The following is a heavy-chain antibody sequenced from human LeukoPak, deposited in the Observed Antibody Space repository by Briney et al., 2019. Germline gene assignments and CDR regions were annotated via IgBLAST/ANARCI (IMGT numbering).Heavy chain of an antibody. V-gene: IGHV3-66*02. CDR1: GITLSNYG. CDR3: ARERSSTSNYYYYYYYMDV. J-gene: IGHJ6*03. D-gene: IGHD2-2*01. Sequence: PGGSLRLSCAVSGITLSNYGMSWVRQTPGKGLEWVSVIYSGGTTYSADSVKGRFTMSRDNSKNTLYLQMNSLRAEDTAVYYCARERSSTSNYYYYYYYMDVWGKGTTVTVSS. CDR2: IYSGGTT.